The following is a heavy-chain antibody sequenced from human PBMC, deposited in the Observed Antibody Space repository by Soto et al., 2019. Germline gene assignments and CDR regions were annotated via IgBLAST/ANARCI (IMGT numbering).Heavy chain of an antibody. Sequence: EVQLLESGGGLVQPGGSLRLSCAASGFTFSSYAMSWVRQAPGKGLEWVSAISGSGGSTYYADSVKGRFTISRDNSKNMLYLQMNSLRAEDTAVYYCAKGRKYQLLRGDWGQGTLVTVSS. J-gene: IGHJ4*02. CDR2: ISGSGGST. CDR3: AKGRKYQLLRGD. CDR1: GFTFSSYA. V-gene: IGHV3-23*01. D-gene: IGHD2-2*01.